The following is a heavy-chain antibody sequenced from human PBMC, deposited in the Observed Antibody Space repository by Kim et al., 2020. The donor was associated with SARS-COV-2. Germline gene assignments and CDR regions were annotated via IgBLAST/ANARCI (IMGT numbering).Heavy chain of an antibody. CDR1: GGSISSSSYC. V-gene: IGHV4-39*07. D-gene: IGHD3-16*02. CDR2: IYYSGST. J-gene: IGHJ4*02. CDR3: AIGVRRLIDPFDY. Sequence: SETLSFTCTVSGGSISSSSYCWGWIRQPPGKGLEWIGSIYYSGSTYYNPSLKSLVTISVDTSKTQFSLRLSSVTAADTAVYHCAIGVRRLIDPFDYWGQGTLITVSS.